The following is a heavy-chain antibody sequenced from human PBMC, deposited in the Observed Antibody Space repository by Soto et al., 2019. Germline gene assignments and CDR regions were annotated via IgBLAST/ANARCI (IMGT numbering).Heavy chain of an antibody. V-gene: IGHV4-39*01. J-gene: IGHJ2*01. CDR3: ARIPALVGATYWYFDL. CDR2: IYYSGST. D-gene: IGHD1-26*01. CDR1: GGSISSSSYY. Sequence: SETLSLTCTVSGGSISSSSYYWGWIRQPPGKGLEWIGSIYYSGSTYYNPSLKSRVTISVDTSKNQFSLKLSSVTAADTAVYYCARIPALVGATYWYFDLWGRGTLVTVSS.